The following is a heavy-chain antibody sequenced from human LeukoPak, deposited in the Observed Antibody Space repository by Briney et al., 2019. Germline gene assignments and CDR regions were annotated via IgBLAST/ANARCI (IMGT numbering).Heavy chain of an antibody. J-gene: IGHJ4*02. Sequence: ASVKVSCKASGYTFTGYYMHWVRQAPGQGLEWMGWINPNSGGTNYAQKFQGRVTMTRDTSISTAYMELSRLRSDDTAVYYCARDPMVVAPVVDCDHWGQGTLVTVSS. D-gene: IGHD3-22*01. CDR1: GYTFTGYY. CDR2: INPNSGGT. CDR3: ARDPMVVAPVVDCDH. V-gene: IGHV1-2*02.